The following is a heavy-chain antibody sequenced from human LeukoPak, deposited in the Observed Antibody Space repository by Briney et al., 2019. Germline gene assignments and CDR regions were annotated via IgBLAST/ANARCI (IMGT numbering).Heavy chain of an antibody. V-gene: IGHV1-69*06. Sequence: GASVKVSCKASGYIFTGYYMHWVRQAPGQGLEWMGGVTGMFGTTNYAQKFQGRVTINVDKIPTTVYMEVSSLTSEDTAIYYCATGGNYYVASLDYWGQGTLVTVSS. CDR2: VTGMFGTT. J-gene: IGHJ4*02. CDR1: GYIFTGYY. D-gene: IGHD1-26*01. CDR3: ATGGNYYVASLDY.